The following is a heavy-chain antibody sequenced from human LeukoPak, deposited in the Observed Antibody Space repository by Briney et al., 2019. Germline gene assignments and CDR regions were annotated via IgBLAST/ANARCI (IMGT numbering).Heavy chain of an antibody. CDR3: ARQPTYYGSGSSFDY. CDR2: IYYSGST. Sequence: SETLSLTCTVSGGSISSSSYYWGWIRQPRGKGLEWIGSIYYSGSTYYNPSLKSRVTISVDTSKNQFSLKLSSVTAADTAVYYCARQPTYYGSGSSFDYWGQGTLVTVSS. V-gene: IGHV4-39*01. J-gene: IGHJ4*02. D-gene: IGHD3-10*01. CDR1: GGSISSSSYY.